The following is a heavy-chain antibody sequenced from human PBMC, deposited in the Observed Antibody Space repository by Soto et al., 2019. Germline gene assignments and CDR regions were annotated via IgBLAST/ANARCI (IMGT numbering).Heavy chain of an antibody. V-gene: IGHV3-64*01. J-gene: IGHJ4*02. CDR3: VRRVSGNYDY. D-gene: IGHD1-7*01. CDR1: GFTFSSYD. Sequence: EVQLAESGGGVVQPGGSLRLSCVASGFTFSSYDMHWVRQAPEKGLEYVSSISSNGGTTYYGNSVKGRSTISRDNSKNTLYLQMGSLRAEDMAVYYCVRRVSGNYDYWGQGTLVTVSS. CDR2: ISSNGGTT.